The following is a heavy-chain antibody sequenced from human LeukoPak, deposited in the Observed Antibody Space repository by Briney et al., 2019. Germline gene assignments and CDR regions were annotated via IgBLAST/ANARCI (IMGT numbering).Heavy chain of an antibody. J-gene: IGHJ4*02. CDR2: ISAYNGNT. V-gene: IGHV1-18*01. CDR3: VRDLGVDTSMIFFDF. D-gene: IGHD3/OR15-3a*01. Sequence: ASVKVSCKASGYSFTSFGISWVRQAPGQGLEWVGWISAYNGNTRSAQKFQGRVSMTTDTSTSTAYMELRNLRFDDTAVFYCVRDLGVDTSMIFFDFWGQGTLVTVSS. CDR1: GYSFTSFG.